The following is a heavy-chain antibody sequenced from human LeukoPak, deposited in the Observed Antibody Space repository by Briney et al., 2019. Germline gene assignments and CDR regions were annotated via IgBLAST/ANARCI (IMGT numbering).Heavy chain of an antibody. J-gene: IGHJ4*02. Sequence: GGSLRLSCAASGFTSSSYAMTWVRQAPGKGLEWVSSISAGGGTTYYADSVKGRFTISRDNSKNTLYLQMNSLRAEDTALYYCAKGSEYSSGPFDYWGQGTLVTVSS. D-gene: IGHD6-19*01. CDR2: ISAGGGTT. V-gene: IGHV3-23*01. CDR3: AKGSEYSSGPFDY. CDR1: GFTSSSYA.